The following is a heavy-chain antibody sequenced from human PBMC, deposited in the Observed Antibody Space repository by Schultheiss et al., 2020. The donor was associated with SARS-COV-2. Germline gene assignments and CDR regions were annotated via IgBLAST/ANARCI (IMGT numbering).Heavy chain of an antibody. Sequence: GGSLRLSCAASGFSFSSHSMNWVRQAPGKGLEWVSAISGSGGSTYYADSVKGRFTISRDNSKNTLYLQMNSLRAEDTAVYYCARDNGIAARRRFDYWGQGTLVTVSS. CDR3: ARDNGIAARRRFDY. CDR1: GFSFSSHS. V-gene: IGHV3-23*01. CDR2: ISGSGGST. D-gene: IGHD6-6*01. J-gene: IGHJ4*02.